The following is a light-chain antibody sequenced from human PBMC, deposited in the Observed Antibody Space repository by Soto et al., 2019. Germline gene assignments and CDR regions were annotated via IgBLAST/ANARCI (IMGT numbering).Light chain of an antibody. CDR1: QSVSSN. J-gene: IGKJ5*01. V-gene: IGKV3-15*01. Sequence: EIVMRQSPVTLSEYKGERATLSCRASQSVSSNLAWYQQKPGQAPRLLIYGASTRATGIPARFSGSGSGTEFTLTIGSLQSEDFAVYYCQQLSSSPSFGQGTHWRL. CDR3: QQLSSSPS. CDR2: GAS.